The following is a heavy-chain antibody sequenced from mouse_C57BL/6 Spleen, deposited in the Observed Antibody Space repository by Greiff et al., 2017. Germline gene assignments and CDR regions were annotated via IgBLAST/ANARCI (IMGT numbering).Heavy chain of an antibody. J-gene: IGHJ1*03. D-gene: IGHD1-1*01. CDR1: GYTFTSYW. CDR2: IYPGSGST. Sequence: VQLQQPGAELVKPGASVKMSCKASGYTFTSYWLTWVKQRPGQGLEWIGDIYPGSGSTNYNEKFKSKATLTVDTSSSTAYMQISSLTSEDSAVYYCARRDYYGSSYGDFDVWGTGTTVTVSS. V-gene: IGHV1-55*01. CDR3: ARRDYYGSSYGDFDV.